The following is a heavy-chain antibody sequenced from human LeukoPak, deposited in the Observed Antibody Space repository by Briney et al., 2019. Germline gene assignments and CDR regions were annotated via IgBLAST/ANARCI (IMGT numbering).Heavy chain of an antibody. Sequence: PSETLSLTCAVYGGSFSGYYWSWIRQPPGKGLEWIGEINHSGSTNYNPSLKSRVTISVDTSKNQFPLKLSSVTAADTAVYYCARGRMAARYYYYYMDVWGKGTTVTVSS. J-gene: IGHJ6*03. CDR1: GGSFSGYY. D-gene: IGHD6-6*01. CDR3: ARGRMAARYYYYYMDV. V-gene: IGHV4-34*01. CDR2: INHSGST.